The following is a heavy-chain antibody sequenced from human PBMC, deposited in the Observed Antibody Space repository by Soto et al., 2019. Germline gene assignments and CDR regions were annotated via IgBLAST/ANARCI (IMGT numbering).Heavy chain of an antibody. D-gene: IGHD2-8*01. V-gene: IGHV1-18*04. Sequence: QAQLEQSGPEVKRPGASLKVSCKASAYTFTSYHISWVRQAPGQGLEWIGWINAFDDDTNYSQKFQDRVTMTAHRSTDTAYLDLRSLGSDDTAIYYCARNLYGRAFEIWGQGTMVTVSS. CDR2: INAFDDDT. CDR3: ARNLYGRAFEI. CDR1: AYTFTSYH. J-gene: IGHJ3*02.